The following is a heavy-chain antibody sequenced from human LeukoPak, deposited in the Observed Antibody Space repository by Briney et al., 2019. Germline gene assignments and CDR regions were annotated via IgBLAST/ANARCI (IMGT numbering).Heavy chain of an antibody. V-gene: IGHV5-51*01. CDR3: ATLSGNTYYDY. D-gene: IGHD1-14*01. CDR1: GYTFTTYW. J-gene: IGHJ4*02. Sequence: HGESLKISCKGSGYTFTTYWIAWVRQMPGKGLEWMGIIYPGDSDTRYSPSFEGQVTISADKSISTAYLQWSSLKASDTAVYYCATLSGNTYYDYWGQGTLVTVPS. CDR2: IYPGDSDT.